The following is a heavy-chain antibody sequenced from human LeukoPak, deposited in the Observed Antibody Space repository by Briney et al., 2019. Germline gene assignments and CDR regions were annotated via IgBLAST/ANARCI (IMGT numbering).Heavy chain of an antibody. V-gene: IGHV3-30-3*01. CDR1: GFTFSSYA. CDR2: ISYDGSNK. D-gene: IGHD3-3*01. Sequence: PGRSLRLSCAASGFTFSSYAMHWVRQAPGKGLEWVAVISYDGSNKYYADSVKGRFTISRDNSKNTLYLQMNSLRAEDTAVYYCARDTYYDFWSGYSTKYYYYYMDVWGKGTTVTVSS. CDR3: ARDTYYDFWSGYSTKYYYYYMDV. J-gene: IGHJ6*03.